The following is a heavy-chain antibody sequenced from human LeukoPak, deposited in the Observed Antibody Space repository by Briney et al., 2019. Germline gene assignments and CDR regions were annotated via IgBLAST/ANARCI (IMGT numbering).Heavy chain of an antibody. D-gene: IGHD5-18*01. CDR2: IYYSGST. J-gene: IGHJ4*02. Sequence: NPSETLSLTCTVSGGSISSADYYWSWIRQPPGKGLEWIGYIYYSGSTYYNPSLKSRITISVDTSKNQFSLKLSSVTAADTAVYYCARDHHDSSAPYYFDYWGQGTLVTVSS. CDR3: ARDHHDSSAPYYFDY. CDR1: GGSISSADYY. V-gene: IGHV4-30-4*08.